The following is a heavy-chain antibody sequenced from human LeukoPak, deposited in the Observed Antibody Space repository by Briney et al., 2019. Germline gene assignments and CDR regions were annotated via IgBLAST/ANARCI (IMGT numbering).Heavy chain of an antibody. J-gene: IGHJ4*02. D-gene: IGHD1-26*01. V-gene: IGHV1-18*01. CDR3: ARDQSGSYPAPIVY. CDR2: ISAYNGNT. CDR1: GYTFTSYG. Sequence: GASVKVSCKASGYTFTSYGISWVRQAPGRGLEWMGWISAYNGNTNYAQKLQGRVTMTTDTSTSTAYMELRSLRSDDTAVYYCARDQSGSYPAPIVYWGQGTLVTVSS.